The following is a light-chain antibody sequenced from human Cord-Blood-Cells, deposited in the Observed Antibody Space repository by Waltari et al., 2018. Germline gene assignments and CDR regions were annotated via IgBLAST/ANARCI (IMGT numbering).Light chain of an antibody. CDR2: AAS. CDR3: QQSYSTPPGT. J-gene: IGKJ4*01. Sequence: DIQMTQSPSSLSASVGDRVTITCRASQSISSYLNWYQQKPGKAPKLLIYAASSLQSGVPSRFSGSGSGTEFTLTISSLQPEDFATYYCQQSYSTPPGTFGGGTKVEIK. CDR1: QSISSY. V-gene: IGKV1-39*01.